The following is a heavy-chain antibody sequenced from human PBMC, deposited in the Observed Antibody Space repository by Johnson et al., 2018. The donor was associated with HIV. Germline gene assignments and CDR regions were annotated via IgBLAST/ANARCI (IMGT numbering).Heavy chain of an antibody. V-gene: IGHV3-7*05. J-gene: IGHJ3*02. CDR1: GFTFSSYW. Sequence: VQLVESGVGLVQPGGSLRLSCEASGFTFSSYWMSWVRQAPGKGLEWVANIKQDGSEKYYVDSVKGRFTISRDNAKNLLYLQMNSLRAEDTAVFYCARTSEWATYQDAFDIWGQGTMVSVSS. CDR3: ARTSEWATYQDAFDI. CDR2: IKQDGSEK. D-gene: IGHD1-26*01.